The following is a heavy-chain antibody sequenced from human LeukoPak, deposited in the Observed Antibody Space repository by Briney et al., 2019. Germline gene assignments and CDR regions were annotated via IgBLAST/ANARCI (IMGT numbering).Heavy chain of an antibody. CDR1: GYTFTSYG. D-gene: IGHD5-24*01. J-gene: IGHJ4*02. Sequence: ASVKVSCKVSGYTFTSYGISWVRQAPGQGLEWMGWISAYNGNTNYAQKLQGRVTMTTDTSTSTAYMELRSLRSDDTAVYYCAREVQLPNSAPEGDYWGQGTLVTVSS. V-gene: IGHV1-18*01. CDR3: AREVQLPNSAPEGDY. CDR2: ISAYNGNT.